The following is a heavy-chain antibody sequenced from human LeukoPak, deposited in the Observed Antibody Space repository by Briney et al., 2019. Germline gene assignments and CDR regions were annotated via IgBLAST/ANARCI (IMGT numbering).Heavy chain of an antibody. Sequence: GESLKISCKGSGYSFGNYWIGWVRQMPGKGLEWMGIIHPGDSDTRYSPSFQGLVTISAEKSITTAYLQWSSLKASDTAMYYCARRGEGPIGGIGYWGQGTLVTVSS. J-gene: IGHJ4*02. CDR2: IHPGDSDT. CDR1: GYSFGNYW. V-gene: IGHV5-51*01. CDR3: ARRGEGPIGGIGY. D-gene: IGHD3-10*01.